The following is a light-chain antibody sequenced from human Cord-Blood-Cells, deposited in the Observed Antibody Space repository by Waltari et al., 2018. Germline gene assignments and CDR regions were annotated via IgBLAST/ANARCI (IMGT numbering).Light chain of an antibody. V-gene: IGKV3-15*01. CDR1: QSVSSN. J-gene: IGKJ4*01. Sequence: EIVMTQSPDTLSVPPGERATLSCRASQSVSSNLAWYQQKPGQAPRLLIYGASTRATGIPARFSGSGSGTEFTLTISSLQSEDFAVYYCQQYNNWPPLTFGGGTKVEIK. CDR3: QQYNNWPPLT. CDR2: GAS.